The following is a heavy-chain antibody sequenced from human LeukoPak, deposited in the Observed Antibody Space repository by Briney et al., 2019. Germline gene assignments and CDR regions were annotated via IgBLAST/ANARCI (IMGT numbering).Heavy chain of an antibody. CDR3: ARGASPAAAPLDY. CDR1: GYTFTGYY. V-gene: IGHV1-2*02. CDR2: INPNSGGT. J-gene: IGHJ4*02. Sequence: ASVKVSCKASGYTFTGYYMHWVRQAPGQGLEWMGWINPNSGGTNYAQKFRGRVTMTRDTSISTAYMELSRLRSDDTAVYYCARGASPAAAPLDYWGQGTLVTVSS. D-gene: IGHD6-13*01.